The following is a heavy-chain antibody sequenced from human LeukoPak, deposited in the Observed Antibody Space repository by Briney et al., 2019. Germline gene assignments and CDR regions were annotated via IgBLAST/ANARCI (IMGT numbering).Heavy chain of an antibody. Sequence: GGSLRLSCAASGFTFSSYAMSWVRQAPGKGLEWVSAISGSGGSTYYADSVKGRFTISRDNSKNTLYMQMNSLRAEDTAVYYCAKNYDYVWGSYRLGYYFDYWGQGTLVTVSS. J-gene: IGHJ4*02. V-gene: IGHV3-23*01. CDR3: AKNYDYVWGSYRLGYYFDY. D-gene: IGHD3-16*02. CDR1: GFTFSSYA. CDR2: ISGSGGST.